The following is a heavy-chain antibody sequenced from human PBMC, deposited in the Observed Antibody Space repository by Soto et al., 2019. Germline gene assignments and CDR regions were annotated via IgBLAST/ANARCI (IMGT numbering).Heavy chain of an antibody. CDR1: GGTFISDA. V-gene: IGHV1-69*06. Sequence: SVKGSFPASGGTFISDASSWVRQDTGQGLEWMGGIIPIFGTANYAQKFQGRVTITADKSTSTAYMELSSLRSEDTAVYYCARDRAPYSSSWYRDAFDIWGQGTMVTV. CDR3: ARDRAPYSSSWYRDAFDI. D-gene: IGHD6-13*01. CDR2: IIPIFGTA. J-gene: IGHJ3*02.